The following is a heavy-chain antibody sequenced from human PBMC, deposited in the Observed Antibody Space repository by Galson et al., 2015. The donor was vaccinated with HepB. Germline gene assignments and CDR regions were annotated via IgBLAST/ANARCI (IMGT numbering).Heavy chain of an antibody. CDR2: IIPILGIA. J-gene: IGHJ1*01. Sequence: SVKVSCKASGGTFSSYTISWVRQAPGQGLEWVGRIIPILGIANYAQKFQGRVTITADKSTSTAYMELSSLRSEDTAVYYCARAQEYYYDSSGYFPAEYFQHWGQGTLVTVSS. D-gene: IGHD3-22*01. CDR1: GGTFSSYT. CDR3: ARAQEYYYDSSGYFPAEYFQH. V-gene: IGHV1-69*02.